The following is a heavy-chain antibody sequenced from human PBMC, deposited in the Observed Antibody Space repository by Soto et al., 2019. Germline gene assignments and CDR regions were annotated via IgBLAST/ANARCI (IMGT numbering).Heavy chain of an antibody. CDR3: ARHNYGSGSTYFDY. V-gene: IGHV4-59*08. CDR2: IYYSGST. D-gene: IGHD3-10*01. J-gene: IGHJ4*02. Sequence: PLEILSLTCTVSGGSISSYCWSWIRQPPGKELERIGYIYYSGSTNYNPSIKSRVTISVDTSKNQFSLKLNSMTAADTAVYYCARHNYGSGSTYFDYWGQGTLVTVSS. CDR1: GGSISSYC.